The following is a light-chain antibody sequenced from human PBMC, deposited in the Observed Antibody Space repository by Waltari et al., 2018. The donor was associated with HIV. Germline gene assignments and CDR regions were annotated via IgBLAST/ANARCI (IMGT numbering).Light chain of an antibody. V-gene: IGLV2-8*01. CDR3: SSYGDSLKVL. Sequence: QSALTQPPSASGSLGQSVTISCTASRSDIGAYDFVSWFQPHPHRAPKLLLYEVTRRPSTVSDRFSGSRSGNTAFLTVAGLQPDDEATYFCSSYGDSLKVLFGGGTNVTVL. CDR1: RSDIGAYDF. J-gene: IGLJ2*01. CDR2: EVT.